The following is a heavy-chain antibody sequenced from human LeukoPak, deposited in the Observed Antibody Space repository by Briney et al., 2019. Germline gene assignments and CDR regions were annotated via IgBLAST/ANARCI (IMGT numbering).Heavy chain of an antibody. D-gene: IGHD1-7*01. CDR2: ISYDGSNK. CDR1: RFTFSNYA. CDR3: ARRGGGNYPQYFEY. V-gene: IGHV3-30*04. Sequence: GGSLRLSCAASRFTFSNYAMHWVRQAPGKGLEWVAFISYDGSNKYFADSVKGRFTISRDNPKNTLYLQMNSLRAEDAAVYYCARRGGGNYPQYFEYWGQGTLVTVSS. J-gene: IGHJ4*02.